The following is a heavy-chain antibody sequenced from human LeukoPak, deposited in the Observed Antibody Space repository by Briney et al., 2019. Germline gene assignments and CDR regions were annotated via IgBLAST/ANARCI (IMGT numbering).Heavy chain of an antibody. V-gene: IGHV1-69*05. J-gene: IGHJ3*02. CDR2: IIPIFGTA. Sequence: ASVKVSCKASGGTFSSYAISWLRQAPGQGLEWMGRIIPIFGTANYAQKFQGRVTITTDESTSTAYMELSSLRSEDTAVYYCARYLVGASHFDIWGQGTMVIVSS. CDR3: ARYLVGASHFDI. CDR1: GGTFSSYA. D-gene: IGHD1-26*01.